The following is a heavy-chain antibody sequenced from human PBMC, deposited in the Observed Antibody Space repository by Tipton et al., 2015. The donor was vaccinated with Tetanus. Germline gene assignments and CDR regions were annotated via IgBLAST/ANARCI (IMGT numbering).Heavy chain of an antibody. J-gene: IGHJ4*02. D-gene: IGHD1-1*01. CDR3: AKGLDQYKSGND. CDR1: GGSFSDYY. CDR2: IHPSGII. Sequence: TLSLTCALYGGSFSDYYWTWIRQPPGKGLGWIGEIHPSGIINYSPSRQSRVTMLVETSENQFALRLTSVTAADTAIYYCAKGLDQYKSGNDWGQGTLVTVSS. V-gene: IGHV4-34*01.